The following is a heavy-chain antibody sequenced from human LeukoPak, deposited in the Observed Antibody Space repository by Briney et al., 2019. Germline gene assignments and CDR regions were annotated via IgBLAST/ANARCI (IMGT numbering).Heavy chain of an antibody. D-gene: IGHD3-22*01. J-gene: IGHJ6*02. V-gene: IGHV3-23*01. CDR1: GFTFSSYA. CDR2: ISGSGGST. Sequence: GGSLRLSCAASGFTFSSYAMSWVRQAPGKGLEWVSAISGSGGSTYYADSVKGRFTISRDNSKNTLYLQMNSLRAEDTAVYYCANDYYDSSGYQANHYYYGMDVWGQGTTVTVSS. CDR3: ANDYYDSSGYQANHYYYGMDV.